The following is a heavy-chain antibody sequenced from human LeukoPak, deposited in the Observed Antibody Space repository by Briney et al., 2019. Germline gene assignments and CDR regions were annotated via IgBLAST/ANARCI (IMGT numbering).Heavy chain of an antibody. D-gene: IGHD2-2*01. J-gene: IGHJ4*02. V-gene: IGHV3-30*18. CDR3: AKGQSSEYAYQLNFYY. CDR1: GFTFSSYG. Sequence: PGGSLRLSCAASGFTFSSYGMNWVRQAPGKGLEWVAVISYDGSNKYYADSVKGRFTISRDNSKNTLYLQMHSLRAEDTTVYYCAKGQSSEYAYQLNFYYWGQGALVTLSP. CDR2: ISYDGSNK.